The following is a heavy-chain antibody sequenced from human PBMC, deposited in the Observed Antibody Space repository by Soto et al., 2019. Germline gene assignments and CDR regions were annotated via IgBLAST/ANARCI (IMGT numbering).Heavy chain of an antibody. CDR2: VTPDGTVT. Sequence: PGGSLRLSCAASGFMFSTFWMHWVRQAPGEGLVWVSRVTPDGTVTNYADSVRDRFTISRDNAENTLYLQMNSLRVEDTAVYYCARLKPGSAAFDYWGQGTLVTAPQ. CDR3: ARLKPGSAAFDY. CDR1: GFMFSTFW. D-gene: IGHD3-10*01. J-gene: IGHJ4*02. V-gene: IGHV3-74*01.